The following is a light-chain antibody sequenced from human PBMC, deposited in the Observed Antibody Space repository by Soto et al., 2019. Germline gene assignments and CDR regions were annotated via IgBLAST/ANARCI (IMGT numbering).Light chain of an antibody. CDR3: SSSTSSNTLV. Sequence: LTQPASVSASPGQSITISCTGGKNDIGSSDYVSWYQQHPGKAPKLIIYGVSNRPSGTSDRFSGSKSGNTASLTISGLQADDEADYYCSSSTSSNTLVFGGGTKLTVL. CDR1: KNDIGSSDY. CDR2: GVS. V-gene: IGLV2-14*01. J-gene: IGLJ3*02.